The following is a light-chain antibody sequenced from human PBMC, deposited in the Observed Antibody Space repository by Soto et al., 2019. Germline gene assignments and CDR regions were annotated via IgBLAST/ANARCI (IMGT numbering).Light chain of an antibody. V-gene: IGKV1-5*03. CDR2: KAS. Sequence: DFQMTQSPSTLSASVGDRVTITCRASQSISTWLAWYQQKPVKAPKLLIYKASTLDSGVPSRFSGSGSGTEFTLTISSLRPDDFATYYCQQYNLYWTFGQGTKVEVK. CDR3: QQYNLYWT. J-gene: IGKJ1*01. CDR1: QSISTW.